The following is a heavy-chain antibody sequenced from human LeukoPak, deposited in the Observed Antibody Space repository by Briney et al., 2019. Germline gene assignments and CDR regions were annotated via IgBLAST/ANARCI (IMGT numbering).Heavy chain of an antibody. Sequence: SETLSLTCTVSSGSISSSTYYWGWIRQPPGKGLEWIGSIYYSGSTFYEPSLKSRVTISVDASKNQFSLKLTSVTAADTAVYYCARDGGDSSGFDPWGQGTLVTVSS. CDR2: IYYSGST. D-gene: IGHD2-21*02. V-gene: IGHV4-39*07. CDR1: SGSISSSTYY. J-gene: IGHJ5*02. CDR3: ARDGGDSSGFDP.